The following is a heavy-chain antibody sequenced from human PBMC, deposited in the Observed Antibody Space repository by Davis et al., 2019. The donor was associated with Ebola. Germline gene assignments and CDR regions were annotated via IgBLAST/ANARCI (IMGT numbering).Heavy chain of an antibody. D-gene: IGHD2-8*01. CDR1: GFTVSSNY. CDR3: ARDGGSCTNGVCPRDGMDV. Sequence: GESLKISCAASGFTVSSNYMSWVRQAPGKGLEWVSVIYSGGSTYYADSVKGRFTISRHNSKNTLYLQMNSLRAEDTAVYYCARDGGSCTNGVCPRDGMDVWGQGTTVTVSS. J-gene: IGHJ6*02. V-gene: IGHV3-53*04. CDR2: IYSGGST.